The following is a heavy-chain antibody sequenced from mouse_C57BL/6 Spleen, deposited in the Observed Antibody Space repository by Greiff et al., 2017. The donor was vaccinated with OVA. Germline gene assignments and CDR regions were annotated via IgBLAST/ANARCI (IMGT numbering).Heavy chain of an antibody. J-gene: IGHJ3*01. D-gene: IGHD4-1*02. V-gene: IGHV7-3*01. CDR3: ARSPTGAWFAD. CDR2: IRNKANGYTT. CDR1: GFTFTDYY. Sequence: VQGVESGGGLVQPGGSLSLSCAASGFTFTDYYMSWVRQPPGKALEWLGFIRNKANGYTTEYSASVKGRFTISRDNSQSILYLQMNALRAEDSATYYCARSPTGAWFADWGQGTLVTVSA.